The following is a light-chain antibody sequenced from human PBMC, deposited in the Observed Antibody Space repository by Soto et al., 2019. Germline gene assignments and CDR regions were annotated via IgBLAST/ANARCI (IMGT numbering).Light chain of an antibody. CDR1: QSISSY. J-gene: IGKJ1*01. CDR2: AAS. Sequence: DIQMTQSPSSLSASVGDRVTITCRASQSISSYLNWYQQKPGKAPKLLIYAASSLQSGVPSRFSGRGSGTDFTLTISSLQPEDFATYYCQQSYSTPRTFGHGTKVEIK. CDR3: QQSYSTPRT. V-gene: IGKV1-39*01.